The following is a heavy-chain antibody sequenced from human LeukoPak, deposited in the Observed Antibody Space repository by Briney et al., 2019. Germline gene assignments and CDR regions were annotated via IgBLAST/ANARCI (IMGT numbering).Heavy chain of an antibody. CDR1: GGSITGSDW. V-gene: IGHV4-4*02. Sequence: PSETLSLTCAVSGGSITGSDWRSWVRQPPGKGLEWIGETRDDGYTNYNPSLKNQVTISVDRSKNQFSLNLNSVTAADTAVYYCAQSTASYRAHGYWGQGILVTVSS. J-gene: IGHJ4*02. CDR3: AQSTASYRAHGY. D-gene: IGHD2/OR15-2a*01. CDR2: TRDDGYT.